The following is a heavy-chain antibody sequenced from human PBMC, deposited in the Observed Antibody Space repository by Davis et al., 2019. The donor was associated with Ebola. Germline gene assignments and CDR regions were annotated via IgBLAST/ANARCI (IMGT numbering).Heavy chain of an antibody. CDR3: ARRSVGYSGSCLDY. V-gene: IGHV4-34*01. CDR1: GGSFSGYY. D-gene: IGHD6-13*01. Sequence: SETLSLTCAVYGGSFSGYYWSWIRQPPGKGLEWIGEINHSGSTNYNPSLKSRVTISVDTSKNQFSLKLSSVTAADTAVYYCARRSVGYSGSCLDYWGQGTLVTVSS. CDR2: INHSGST. J-gene: IGHJ4*02.